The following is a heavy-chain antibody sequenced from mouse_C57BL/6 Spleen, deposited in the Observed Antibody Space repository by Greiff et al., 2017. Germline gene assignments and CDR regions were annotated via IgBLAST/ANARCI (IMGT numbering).Heavy chain of an antibody. CDR3: TTVDGFAY. CDR1: GFNIKDYY. J-gene: IGHJ3*01. V-gene: IGHV14-1*01. Sequence: VQLKQSGAELVRPGASVKLSCTASGFNIKDYYMHWVKQRPEQGLEWIGRIDPEDGDTEYAPKFQGKATMTADTSSNKAYLQLSSLTSEDTAVYYCTTVDGFAYWGQGTLVTVSA. CDR2: IDPEDGDT.